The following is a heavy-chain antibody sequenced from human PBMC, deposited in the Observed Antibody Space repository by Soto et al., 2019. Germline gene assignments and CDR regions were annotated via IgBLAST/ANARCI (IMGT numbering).Heavy chain of an antibody. CDR2: INHSGST. V-gene: IGHV4-34*01. CDR1: GGSFIGYY. Sequence: PLEILSLTCAVYGGSFIGYYWSWIRQPPGKGLEWIGEINHSGSTNYNPSLKSRVTISVDTSKNQFSLKLSSVTAADTAVYYCAGRLLTGSGDDYWGQGTLVTVSS. CDR3: AGRLLTGSGDDY. D-gene: IGHD3-9*01. J-gene: IGHJ4*02.